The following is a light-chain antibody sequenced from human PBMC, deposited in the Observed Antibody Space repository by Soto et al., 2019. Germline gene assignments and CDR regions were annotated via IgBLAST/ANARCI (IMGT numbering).Light chain of an antibody. CDR1: QSVSSSY. J-gene: IGKJ4*01. CDR2: AAS. Sequence: EIVLTQSPGTLSLSPGERATLSCRASQSVSSSYLAWYQQKPGQAPRLLIYAASSRATGIPDRFSGSGSGTDFTLTNSRLEPEDFAVYYCQQYGSSPLTFGGGTKVEIK. V-gene: IGKV3-20*01. CDR3: QQYGSSPLT.